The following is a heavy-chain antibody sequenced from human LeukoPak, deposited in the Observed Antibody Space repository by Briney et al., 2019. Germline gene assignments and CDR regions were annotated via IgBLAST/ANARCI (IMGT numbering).Heavy chain of an antibody. CDR2: INPNGDST. CDR3: ARENPPVFWSGKIKSNWFDP. CDR1: GYSFTTYY. J-gene: IGHJ5*02. V-gene: IGHV1-46*01. Sequence: ASVKAPCKASGYSFTTYYMTWVRQAPGQGLEWMGIINPNGDSTSYAQKFQGRVIMTRDTSTSTVYMELSSLRTEDTAVYYCARENPPVFWSGKIKSNWFDPWGQGTLVTVSS. D-gene: IGHD3-3*01.